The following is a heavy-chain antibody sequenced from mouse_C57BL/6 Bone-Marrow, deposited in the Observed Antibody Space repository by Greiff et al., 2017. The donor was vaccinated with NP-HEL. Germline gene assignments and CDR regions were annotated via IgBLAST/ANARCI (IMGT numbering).Heavy chain of an antibody. CDR2: FYPGRGSI. Sequence: VHLVESGAELVKPGASVKLSCKASGYTFTEYTIHWVKQRSGQGLEWIGWFYPGRGSIKYNEKFKDKATLTADKSSSTVYMELSRLTSEDSAVYFCARHERDSNYGYAMDYWGQGTSVTVSS. V-gene: IGHV1-62-2*01. CDR3: ARHERDSNYGYAMDY. J-gene: IGHJ4*01. D-gene: IGHD2-5*01. CDR1: GYTFTEYT.